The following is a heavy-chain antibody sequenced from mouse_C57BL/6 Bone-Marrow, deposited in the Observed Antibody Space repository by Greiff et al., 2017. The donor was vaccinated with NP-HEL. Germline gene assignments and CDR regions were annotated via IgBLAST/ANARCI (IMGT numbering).Heavy chain of an antibody. Sequence: QVQLKESGPGLVQPSQSLSITCTVSGFSLTSYGVHWVRQSPGKGLEWLGVIWSGGSTDYNAAFISRLSISKDNSKSQVFFKMNSLQADDTAIYYCAFHYYGSSYVGFAYWGQGTLVTVSA. D-gene: IGHD1-1*01. V-gene: IGHV2-2*01. CDR2: IWSGGST. CDR3: AFHYYGSSYVGFAY. CDR1: GFSLTSYG. J-gene: IGHJ3*01.